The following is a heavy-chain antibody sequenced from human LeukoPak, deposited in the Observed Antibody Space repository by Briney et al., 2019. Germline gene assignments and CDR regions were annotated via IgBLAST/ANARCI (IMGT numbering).Heavy chain of an antibody. Sequence: SETLSLTCTVSGGSISNNYWSWIRQPPGKGLEWIGYIYYSGSTNYNPSLKSRVTISVDTSKNQFSLKLSSVTAADTAVYYCARMGRIAVAGLDYWGQGTLVTVSS. D-gene: IGHD6-19*01. CDR2: IYYSGST. CDR3: ARMGRIAVAGLDY. CDR1: GGSISNNY. V-gene: IGHV4-59*01. J-gene: IGHJ4*02.